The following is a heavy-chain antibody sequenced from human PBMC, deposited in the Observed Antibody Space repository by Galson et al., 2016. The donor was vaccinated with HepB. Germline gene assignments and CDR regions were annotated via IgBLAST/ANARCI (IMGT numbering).Heavy chain of an antibody. Sequence: SLRLSCAASGFTFSNHAMHWVRQAPGKGLEWVTTISKDGNNEYYADSVKGRFTISRDNSKNTLYLQMNSLRTEDTALYYCVRDYWWGFDYCGQGTLVTVSS. CDR3: VRDYWWGFDY. J-gene: IGHJ4*02. CDR1: GFTFSNHA. CDR2: ISKDGNNE. V-gene: IGHV3-30*04. D-gene: IGHD2-15*01.